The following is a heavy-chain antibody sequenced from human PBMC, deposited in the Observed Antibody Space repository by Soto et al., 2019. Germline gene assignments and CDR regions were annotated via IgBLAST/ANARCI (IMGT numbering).Heavy chain of an antibody. V-gene: IGHV4-59*08. CDR3: ARHGVDSGYDRFDY. Sequence: SETLSLTCTVSGGSISSYYWSWIRQPPGKGLEWIGYIYYSGSTNYNPSLKSRVTISVDTSKNQFSLKLSSVTAADTAVYYCARHGVDSGYDRFDYWGQGTLVTVSS. CDR1: GGSISSYY. D-gene: IGHD5-12*01. CDR2: IYYSGST. J-gene: IGHJ4*02.